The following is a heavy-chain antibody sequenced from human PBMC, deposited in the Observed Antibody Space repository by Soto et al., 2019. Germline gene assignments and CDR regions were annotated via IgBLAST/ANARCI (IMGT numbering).Heavy chain of an antibody. J-gene: IGHJ4*02. Sequence: GSLRLSCAASGFTFSSYAMHWVRQAPGKGLEWVAVISYDGSNKYYADSVKGRFTISRDNSKNTLYLQMNSLRDEDTAVYYCAKVSSSSPYWGRGTLVTVSS. CDR2: ISYDGSNK. CDR1: GFTFSSYA. D-gene: IGHD6-6*01. CDR3: AKVSSSSPY. V-gene: IGHV3-30-3*01.